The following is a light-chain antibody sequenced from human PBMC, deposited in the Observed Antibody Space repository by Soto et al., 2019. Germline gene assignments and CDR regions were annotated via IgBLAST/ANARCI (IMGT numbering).Light chain of an antibody. CDR3: CSYAGSYV. Sequence: QSALTQPRSVSGSPGQSVTISCTGTSSDVDGYNYVSWYQQHPDKAPKLMIYDVTKRPSGVPDRFSGSKSGNTASLTISGLQADDEADYYCCSYAGSYVFGTGTKVTVL. CDR2: DVT. CDR1: SSDVDGYNY. V-gene: IGLV2-11*01. J-gene: IGLJ1*01.